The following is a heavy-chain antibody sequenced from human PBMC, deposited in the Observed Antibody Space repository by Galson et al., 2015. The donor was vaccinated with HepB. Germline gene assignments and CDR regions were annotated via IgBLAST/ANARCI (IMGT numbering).Heavy chain of an antibody. D-gene: IGHD6-19*01. CDR1: GFTFSSYA. V-gene: IGHV3-30-3*01. CDR3: ARDAGIEIEVAGTSGAFDI. CDR2: ISYDGSNK. Sequence: SLRLSCAASGFTFSSYAMHWVRQAPGKGLEWVAVISYDGSNKYYADSVKGRFTISRDNSKNTLYLQMNSLRAEDTAVYYCARDAGIEIEVAGTSGAFDIWGQGTMVTVSS. J-gene: IGHJ3*02.